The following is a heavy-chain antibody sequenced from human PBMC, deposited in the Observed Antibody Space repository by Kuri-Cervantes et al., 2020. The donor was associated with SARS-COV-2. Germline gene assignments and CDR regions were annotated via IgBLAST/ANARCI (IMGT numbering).Heavy chain of an antibody. J-gene: IGHJ3*02. CDR3: ARDLGWITRDAFDI. CDR1: GGSISSYY. V-gene: IGHV4-4*09. Sequence: GSLRLSCTVSGGSISSYYWSWIRQPAGKGLEWIGYIYTSGSTNYNPSLKGRVTISVDTSKNQFSLKLSSVTAADTAVYYCARDLGWITRDAFDIWGQGTMVTVSS. CDR2: IYTSGST. D-gene: IGHD3-16*01.